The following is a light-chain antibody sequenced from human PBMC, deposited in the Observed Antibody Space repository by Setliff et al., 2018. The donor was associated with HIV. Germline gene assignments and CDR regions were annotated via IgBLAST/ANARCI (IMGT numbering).Light chain of an antibody. CDR3: CSYVGSNPHYV. V-gene: IGLV2-23*02. J-gene: IGLJ1*01. CDR2: DVS. Sequence: QSALTQPASVSGSPGQSITISCTGISSDVGNYNYVSWYQEHPGKAPKLMIYDVSKRPSGVSNRFSGSKSGNTASLTISGLQAEDEADYFCCSYVGSNPHYVFGTGTKVTVL. CDR1: SSDVGNYNY.